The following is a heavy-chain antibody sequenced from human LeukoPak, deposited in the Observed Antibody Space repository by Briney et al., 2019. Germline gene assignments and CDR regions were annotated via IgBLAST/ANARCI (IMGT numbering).Heavy chain of an antibody. CDR1: GFTFRNSG. CDR2: IRYDGSNK. Sequence: GGSLRLSCVASGFTFRNSGMHWVRQAPGKGLEWVAFIRYDGSNKYYADSVKGRFTISRDNSKNTLYLQMNSLRAEDTAVYYCANLHDYGDSNDAFDIWGQGTMVTVSS. D-gene: IGHD4-17*01. CDR3: ANLHDYGDSNDAFDI. J-gene: IGHJ3*02. V-gene: IGHV3-30*02.